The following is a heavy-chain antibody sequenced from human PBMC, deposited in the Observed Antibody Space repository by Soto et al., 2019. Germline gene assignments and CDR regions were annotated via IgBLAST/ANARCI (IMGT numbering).Heavy chain of an antibody. D-gene: IGHD3-22*01. J-gene: IGHJ4*02. Sequence: PGGSLRLSCAASGFTFSSYSMNWVRQAPGKGLQWVSSISSSSSYIYYADSVKGRFTISRDNAKNSLYLQMNSLRAEDTAVYYCARDPSYSSDTSGYNFDYWGQGTRVTVSS. CDR2: ISSSSSYI. CDR1: GFTFSSYS. V-gene: IGHV3-21*01. CDR3: ARDPSYSSDTSGYNFDY.